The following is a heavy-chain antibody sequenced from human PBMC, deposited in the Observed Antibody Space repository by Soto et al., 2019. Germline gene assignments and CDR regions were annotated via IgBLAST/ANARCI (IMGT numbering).Heavy chain of an antibody. CDR1: GFNFISHW. V-gene: IGHV3-74*01. J-gene: IGHJ6*02. CDR2: INVDGSNR. CDR3: ARGIYQKYGMDV. Sequence: EVQLVESGGGLVQPGGSLRLSCAASGFNFISHWIHWVRQAPGKGRVWVSRINVDGSNRNYADSVKGRFTISRDNAKNTVYLQMNSLRADDTAVYFCARGIYQKYGMDVWGQGTTV. D-gene: IGHD3-3*02.